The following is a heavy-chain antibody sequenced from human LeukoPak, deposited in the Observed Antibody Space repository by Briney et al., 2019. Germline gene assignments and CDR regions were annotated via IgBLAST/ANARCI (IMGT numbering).Heavy chain of an antibody. CDR1: GGSISSGGNS. V-gene: IGHV4-30-2*01. J-gene: IGHJ5*02. CDR2: IYHSGST. CDR3: ARGVQYVVSQHGNWFDP. D-gene: IGHD1-1*01. Sequence: SETLSLACALSGGSISSGGNSWSWIRQPPGKGLEWIGDIYHSGSTYYNPSLKSRVTISADTSKNQFSLKLSSVTAADTAVYYCARGVQYVVSQHGNWFDPWGQGTLVTVSS.